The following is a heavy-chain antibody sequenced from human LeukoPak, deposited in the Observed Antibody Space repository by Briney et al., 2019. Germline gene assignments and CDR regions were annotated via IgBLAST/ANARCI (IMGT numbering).Heavy chain of an antibody. CDR3: AKGGLLWFGELSFNAFDI. V-gene: IGHV3-23*01. D-gene: IGHD3-10*01. CDR1: GFTFSSYA. CDR2: ISGSGGST. J-gene: IGHJ3*02. Sequence: GGSLRLSCAASGFTFSSYAMSWVRQAPGKGLEWVSAISGSGGSTYYADSVKGRFTISRDNSKNTLHLQMNSLRAEDTAVYYCAKGGLLWFGELSFNAFDIWGQGTMVTVSS.